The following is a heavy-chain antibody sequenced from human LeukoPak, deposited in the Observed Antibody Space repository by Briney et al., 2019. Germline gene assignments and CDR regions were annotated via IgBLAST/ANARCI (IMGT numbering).Heavy chain of an antibody. V-gene: IGHV3-7*01. D-gene: IGHD2-8*02. J-gene: IGHJ6*03. CDR1: GLSVSGYW. Sequence: PGGSLRLSCAASGLSVSGYWLTWVRQAPVKGLEWVANIKQDGSEKNYVDSVKGRFTISRDNADNSLYLEMTNLRVEDTAVYFCASRYCTGVNCFAASYMCMDVWGKGTTVTVSS. CDR2: IKQDGSEK. CDR3: ASRYCTGVNCFAASYMCMDV.